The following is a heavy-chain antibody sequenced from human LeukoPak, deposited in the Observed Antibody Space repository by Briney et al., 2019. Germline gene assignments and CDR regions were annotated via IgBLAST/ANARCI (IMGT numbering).Heavy chain of an antibody. J-gene: IGHJ3*02. Sequence: SETLSLTCTVPSGPINNYYWSWIRQTPGKGLEWIGYILSSGSTNYNPSVKSRVTISVDTSKNQFSLKLTSVTAADTAVYYCARTNQISETAFDIWGQGTMVIVTS. CDR3: ARTNQISETAFDI. V-gene: IGHV4-59*01. CDR1: SGPINNYY. D-gene: IGHD1-14*01. CDR2: ILSSGST.